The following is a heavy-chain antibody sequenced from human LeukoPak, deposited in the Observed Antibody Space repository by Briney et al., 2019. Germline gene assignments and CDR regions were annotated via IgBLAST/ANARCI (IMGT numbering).Heavy chain of an antibody. V-gene: IGHV3-38-3*01. D-gene: IGHD5-24*01. Sequence: PGGSLRLSCAASGFTVSSNEMSWVRQAPGKGLEWVSSISGGSTYYADSRKGRFTISRENAKNSLYLQMNSLRVEDTAVYYCARSLPQHFDYWGQGTLVTVSS. CDR3: ARSLPQHFDY. CDR2: ISGGST. CDR1: GFTVSSNE. J-gene: IGHJ4*02.